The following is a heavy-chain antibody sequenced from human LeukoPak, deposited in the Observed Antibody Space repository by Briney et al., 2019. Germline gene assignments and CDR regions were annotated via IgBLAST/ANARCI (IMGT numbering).Heavy chain of an antibody. Sequence: PGGSLRLSCAASGFTFTTYGLHWVRQAPGKGLEWVAAIASNGGSEYYADSVKGRFIISRDNSKNTLFLQMNSLRPDDTAVYYCAKRGHYSINWYHYFDYWGQGTLVTVSS. CDR1: GFTFTTYG. D-gene: IGHD6-13*01. J-gene: IGHJ4*02. CDR2: IASNGGSE. CDR3: AKRGHYSINWYHYFDY. V-gene: IGHV3-30*18.